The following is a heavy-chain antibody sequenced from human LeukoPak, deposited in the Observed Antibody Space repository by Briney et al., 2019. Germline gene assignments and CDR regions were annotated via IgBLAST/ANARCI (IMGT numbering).Heavy chain of an antibody. J-gene: IGHJ4*02. Sequence: GGSLRLSCAASGFTFSSYSMDWVRQAPGKGLEWVSSISSTSTYIYYADSVKGRFTISRDNAKNSLYLQMNSLRAEDTAVYYCAKDGSAYTGSYIDYWGQGTLVTVSS. CDR1: GFTFSSYS. D-gene: IGHD1-26*01. CDR2: ISSTSTYI. CDR3: AKDGSAYTGSYIDY. V-gene: IGHV3-21*01.